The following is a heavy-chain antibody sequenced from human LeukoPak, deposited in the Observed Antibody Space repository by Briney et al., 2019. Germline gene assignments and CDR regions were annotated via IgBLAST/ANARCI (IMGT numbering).Heavy chain of an antibody. Sequence: GGSLRLSCAASGFTFSSYGMSWVRQAPGKGLEWVSVIYSGGSTYYADSVRGRFTISRDNSKNTLYLQMNSLRREDTAVYYCARGAGTYYFDYWGQGTLVTVSS. CDR2: IYSGGST. CDR1: GFTFSSYG. D-gene: IGHD1-26*01. V-gene: IGHV3-66*02. CDR3: ARGAGTYYFDY. J-gene: IGHJ4*02.